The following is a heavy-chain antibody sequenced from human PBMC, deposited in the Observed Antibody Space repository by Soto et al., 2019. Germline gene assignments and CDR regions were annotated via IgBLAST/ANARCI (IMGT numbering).Heavy chain of an antibody. D-gene: IGHD1-26*01. Sequence: SETLSLTCTVSGGSISSGGYYWSWIRQHPGKGLEWIGYIYYSGSTYYNPSLKSRVTISVDTSKNQFSLKLSSVTAADTAVYYCARVMGSWRGRYYYGMDVWGQGTTVTVS. CDR3: ARVMGSWRGRYYYGMDV. J-gene: IGHJ6*02. V-gene: IGHV4-31*03. CDR1: GGSISSGGYY. CDR2: IYYSGST.